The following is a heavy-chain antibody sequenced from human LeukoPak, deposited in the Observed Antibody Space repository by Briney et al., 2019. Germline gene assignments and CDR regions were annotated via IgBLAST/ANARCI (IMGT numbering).Heavy chain of an antibody. J-gene: IGHJ4*02. Sequence: RPGRSLTLFCAASGFTLDDYAMLWARHAPGEGGVCVSCISWNSGRIRHAHCVEGRFTISRDYAKHSLYLQMNSLRAGDVALYVCAKAVVLELFPYWLLYWGRGTLLSVSS. D-gene: IGHD2/OR15-2a*01. CDR2: ISWNSGRI. CDR3: AKAVVLELFPYWLLY. V-gene: IGHV3-9*03. CDR1: GFTLDDYA.